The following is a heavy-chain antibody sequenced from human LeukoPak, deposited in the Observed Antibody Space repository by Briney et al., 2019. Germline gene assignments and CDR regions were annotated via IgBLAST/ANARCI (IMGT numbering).Heavy chain of an antibody. D-gene: IGHD6-6*01. J-gene: IGHJ4*02. Sequence: GGSLRLSCAASGFTFSSYGMHWVRQAPGKGLKWVALISYDGSNKYYADSVKGRFTVSRDNAKNTLYLQVNNLRAEDTAVYYCARGPNSNWSGLDFWGQGTLLTVSS. CDR1: GFTFSSYG. CDR3: ARGPNSNWSGLDF. CDR2: ISYDGSNK. V-gene: IGHV3-30*03.